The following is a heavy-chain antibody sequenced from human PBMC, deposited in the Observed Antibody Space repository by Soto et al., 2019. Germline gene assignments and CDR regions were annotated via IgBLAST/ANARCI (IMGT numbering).Heavy chain of an antibody. CDR3: ARDRTDSGYYTNWLDP. J-gene: IGHJ5*02. CDR2: IIPIFGTT. CDR1: VGTFGSDA. Sequence: QVHLMQSGADVKKPGSSVKVSCKASVGTFGSDAITWVRQAPGQGLEWVGRIIPIFGTTNYAQNLQGRVTISADKSTLTSYMELHSLTSDDTALYYCARDRTDSGYYTNWLDPWGQGTQVTVSS. D-gene: IGHD3-22*01. V-gene: IGHV1-69*06.